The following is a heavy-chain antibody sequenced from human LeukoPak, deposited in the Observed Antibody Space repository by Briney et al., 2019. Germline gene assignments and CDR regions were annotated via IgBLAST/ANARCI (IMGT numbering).Heavy chain of an antibody. CDR2: INHSGST. CDR1: GGSFSGYY. Sequence: SETLSLTCAVYGGSFSGYYWSWIRQPPGKGLEWIGEINHSGSTNYNPSLKSRVTISVDTSKNQFSLKLSSVTAADTAVYYCARSGSYGSVGGFWGQGTMVTVSS. D-gene: IGHD1-26*01. CDR3: ARSGSYGSVGGF. J-gene: IGHJ3*01. V-gene: IGHV4-34*01.